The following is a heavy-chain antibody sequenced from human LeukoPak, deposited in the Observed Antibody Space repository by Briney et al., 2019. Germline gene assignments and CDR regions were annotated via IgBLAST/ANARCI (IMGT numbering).Heavy chain of an antibody. CDR2: IYYSGST. J-gene: IGHJ4*02. D-gene: IGHD3-3*02. Sequence: SETLSLTCTVSGGSISSYYWSWIRQPPGKGLEWIGYIYYSGSTNYNPSLKSRVTISVDTSKNQFSLKLSSVTAADTAVYYCARLAEFYFDYWGQGTLVTVSS. CDR3: ARLAEFYFDY. V-gene: IGHV4-59*08. CDR1: GGSISSYY.